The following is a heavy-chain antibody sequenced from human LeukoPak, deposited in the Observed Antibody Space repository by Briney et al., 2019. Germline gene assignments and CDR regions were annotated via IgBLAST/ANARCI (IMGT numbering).Heavy chain of an antibody. Sequence: GGSLRLSCAASGFTFSSYGMHWVRQAPGKGLEWVALIYYDGSNEYYADSVKGRFTISRDNSKDTLYLQMNSLRAEDTAMYYCAREGLREALDIWDQGTKVTVSS. V-gene: IGHV3-33*01. J-gene: IGHJ3*02. D-gene: IGHD4-17*01. CDR2: IYYDGSNE. CDR3: AREGLREALDI. CDR1: GFTFSSYG.